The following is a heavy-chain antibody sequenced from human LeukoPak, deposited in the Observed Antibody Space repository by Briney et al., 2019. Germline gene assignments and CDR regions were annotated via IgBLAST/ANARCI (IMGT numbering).Heavy chain of an antibody. D-gene: IGHD2-15*01. Sequence: SETLSLTRTVSGGSISDNYWSWIRQPPGKGPEWIGYAYYSGHTNYDSSLKSRVTMSLDTSKSQFSLRLSSVTAADTAVYFCARHPFATPFDYWGPGTLVTVSS. CDR3: ARHPFATPFDY. V-gene: IGHV4-59*08. J-gene: IGHJ4*02. CDR2: AYYSGHT. CDR1: GGSISDNY.